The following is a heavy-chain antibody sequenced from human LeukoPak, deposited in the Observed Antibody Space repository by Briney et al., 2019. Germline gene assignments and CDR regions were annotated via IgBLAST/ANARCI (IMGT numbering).Heavy chain of an antibody. V-gene: IGHV1-3*01. CDR2: INAGTGNT. Sequence: ASVKASCKASGYTFTSYAMHWVRQAPGQRLEWMGWINAGTGNTKYSQKFQDRVTITRDTSASTAYMELSSLRSEDTAVYYCARARLTLTMVRGVIITSSRSWFDPWGQGTLVTVSS. CDR1: GYTFTSYA. D-gene: IGHD3-10*01. CDR3: ARARLTLTMVRGVIITSSRSWFDP. J-gene: IGHJ5*02.